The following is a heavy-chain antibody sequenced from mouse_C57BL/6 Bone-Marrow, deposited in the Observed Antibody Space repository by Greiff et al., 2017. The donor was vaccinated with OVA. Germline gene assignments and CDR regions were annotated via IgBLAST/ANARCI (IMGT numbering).Heavy chain of an antibody. CDR1: GYTFTSYT. Sequence: SGAELARPGASVKMSCKASGYTFTSYTMHWVKQRPGQGLEWIGYINPSSGYTKYNQKFKDKATLNADKSSSTAYMQLSSLTSEDSAVYYCASLLYGSSLAYWGQGTLVTVSA. J-gene: IGHJ3*01. CDR2: INPSSGYT. CDR3: ASLLYGSSLAY. V-gene: IGHV1-4*01. D-gene: IGHD1-1*01.